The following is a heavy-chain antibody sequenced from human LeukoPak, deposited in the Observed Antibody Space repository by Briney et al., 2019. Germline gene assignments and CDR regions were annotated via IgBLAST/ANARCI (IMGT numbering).Heavy chain of an antibody. CDR2: IYYSGST. CDR1: GGSISSRSHY. CDR3: ARHEYASSPDY. D-gene: IGHD2-2*01. V-gene: IGHV4-39*01. Sequence: SETLSLTCTVSGGSISSRSHYWGWIRQPPGKGLEWIANIYYSGSTYYNPPLQSRVTISVDTSKNQFSLKLRSVTAAHTAVYYCARHEYASSPDYWGQGTLVTVSS. J-gene: IGHJ4*02.